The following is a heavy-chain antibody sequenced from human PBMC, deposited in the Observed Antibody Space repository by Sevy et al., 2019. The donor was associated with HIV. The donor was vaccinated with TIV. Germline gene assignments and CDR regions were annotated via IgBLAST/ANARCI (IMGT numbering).Heavy chain of an antibody. Sequence: ASVKVSRKVSGYTLSELPMHWVRQAPGKGLEWLGGFDPEDGETIYAQKFQGRVTMTEDTSTDTAYMELSRLRSEDTAVYYCATLDFWSDHPFYGTDVWGQGTTVTVSS. CDR1: GYTLSELP. CDR3: ATLDFWSDHPFYGTDV. J-gene: IGHJ6*02. D-gene: IGHD3-3*01. CDR2: FDPEDGET. V-gene: IGHV1-24*01.